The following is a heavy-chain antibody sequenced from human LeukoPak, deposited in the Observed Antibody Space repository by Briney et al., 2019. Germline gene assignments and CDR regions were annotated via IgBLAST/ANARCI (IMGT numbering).Heavy chain of an antibody. D-gene: IGHD1-1*01. V-gene: IGHV4-34*01. Sequence: SETLSLTCAVCGGSFSDYYWSWFRQPPGKGLEWIGEIYPSGATFYNPSLKSRVTVSKDTSKSQFSLNLRFVTAADTALYYCAGYHNWFLNDHWGQGTLVTVSS. CDR3: AGYHNWFLNDH. CDR2: IYPSGAT. J-gene: IGHJ4*02. CDR1: GGSFSDYY.